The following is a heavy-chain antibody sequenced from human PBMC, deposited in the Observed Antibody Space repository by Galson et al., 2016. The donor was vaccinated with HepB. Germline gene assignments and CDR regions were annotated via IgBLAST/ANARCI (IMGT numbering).Heavy chain of an antibody. CDR2: TYYRSKWYN. V-gene: IGHV6-1*01. J-gene: IGHJ5*02. CDR1: GDSVSRSGAT. D-gene: IGHD6-19*01. Sequence: CAISGDSVSRSGATWNWVRQSPSRGLEWLGRTYYRSKWYNDYAVSVKSRITINPDTSKNQFSLPLNSVTPEDTAVYYCARVTVAGTGGFDPWGQGTLVTVSS. CDR3: ARVTVAGTGGFDP.